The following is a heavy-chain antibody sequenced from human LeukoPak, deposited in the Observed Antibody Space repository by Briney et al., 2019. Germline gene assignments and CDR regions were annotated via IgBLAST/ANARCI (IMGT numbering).Heavy chain of an antibody. Sequence: PSETLSLTCTVSGGSISSYYWGWIRQPPGKGLEWIGSIYYSGSTYYNPSLKSRVTISVDTSKNQFSLKLSSVTAADTAVYYCARDGGAIYGSKPLDYWGQGTLVTVSS. J-gene: IGHJ4*02. CDR3: ARDGGAIYGSKPLDY. V-gene: IGHV4-39*07. CDR1: GGSISSYY. D-gene: IGHD3-16*01. CDR2: IYYSGST.